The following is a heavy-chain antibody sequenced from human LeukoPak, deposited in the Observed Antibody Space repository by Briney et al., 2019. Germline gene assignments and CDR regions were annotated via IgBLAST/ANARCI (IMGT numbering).Heavy chain of an antibody. CDR1: GFTFSSYW. V-gene: IGHV3-7*01. Sequence: GGSLRLSCAASGFTFSSYWMTWVRQAPGKGLEWVANIKEDGSEKHYGDSVKGRFTISRDNAKNSLYLQMTSLRAEDTAVYYCAGAGLLWFGESYFDYWGQGTLVTVSS. CDR3: AGAGLLWFGESYFDY. D-gene: IGHD3-10*01. J-gene: IGHJ4*02. CDR2: IKEDGSEK.